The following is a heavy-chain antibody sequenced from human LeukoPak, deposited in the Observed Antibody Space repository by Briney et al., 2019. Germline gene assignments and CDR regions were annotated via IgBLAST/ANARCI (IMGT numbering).Heavy chain of an antibody. CDR2: IYPGDSDT. CDR1: GYSFTSYW. CDR3: ARPLAGELLYAVDY. J-gene: IGHJ4*02. D-gene: IGHD3-10*01. Sequence: ASVKVSCKASGYSFTSYWIGWVRQMPGKGLEWMGIIYPGDSDTRYSPSFQGQVTISADKSISTAYLQWSSLKASDTAMYYCARPLAGELLYAVDYWGQGTLVTVSS. V-gene: IGHV5-51*01.